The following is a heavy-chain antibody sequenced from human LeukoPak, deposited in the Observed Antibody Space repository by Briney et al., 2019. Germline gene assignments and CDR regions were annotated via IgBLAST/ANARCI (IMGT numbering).Heavy chain of an antibody. V-gene: IGHV4-59*11. Sequence: SETLSLTCTVSGGSISSHYWGWIRQPPGKGLEWIGYIYYSGSTNYNPSLKSRVTISVDTSKNQFSLKLSSVTAADTAVYYCARAQADILPGKNNYYYMAAWAKGPRSPSP. CDR2: IYYSGST. D-gene: IGHD3-9*01. CDR3: ARAQADILPGKNNYYYMAA. J-gene: IGHJ6*03. CDR1: GGSISSHY.